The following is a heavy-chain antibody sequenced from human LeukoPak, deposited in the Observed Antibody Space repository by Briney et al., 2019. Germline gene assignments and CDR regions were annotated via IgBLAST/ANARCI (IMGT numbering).Heavy chain of an antibody. V-gene: IGHV4-59*01. CDR1: GGSISSYF. D-gene: IGHD1-26*01. CDR3: ARTRWELSPFDY. J-gene: IGHJ4*02. CDR2: IYYSGST. Sequence: SETLSLTCTVSGGSISSYFWSWIRQPPGKGLEWIGYIYYSGSTNYNPSLKSRVTISVDTSKNQSSLNLSSVTAADTAVYYCARTRWELSPFDYWGQGTLVTVSS.